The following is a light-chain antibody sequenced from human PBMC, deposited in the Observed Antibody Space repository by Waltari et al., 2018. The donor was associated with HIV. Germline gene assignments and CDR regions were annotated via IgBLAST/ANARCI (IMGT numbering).Light chain of an antibody. CDR1: TSDVGAYHY. J-gene: IGLJ2*01. V-gene: IGLV2-14*03. Sequence: QSALTQPASVSGSPGQSLTISCTGNTSDVGAYHYVSWYQLPPGKAPKLMIYDVSNRPSGVSDRFSGSKSANTASLTISGLQAEDEAHYYCSSYTSSSTVVFGGGTKLTVL. CDR3: SSYTSSSTVV. CDR2: DVS.